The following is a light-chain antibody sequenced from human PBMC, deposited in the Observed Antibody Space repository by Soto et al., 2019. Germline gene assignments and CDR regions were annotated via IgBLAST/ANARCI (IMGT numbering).Light chain of an antibody. CDR3: SSYTSSNTWV. Sequence: QSALTQPPSASGSPGQSVTISCTGTSSDVGGHNYVSWYQQRPGKAPKLIIYEVTQRPSGVSDRFSGSKSGNTATLTVSGLQAEDEADYYCSSYTSSNTWVFGGGTKLTVL. V-gene: IGLV2-8*01. J-gene: IGLJ3*02. CDR1: SSDVGGHNY. CDR2: EVT.